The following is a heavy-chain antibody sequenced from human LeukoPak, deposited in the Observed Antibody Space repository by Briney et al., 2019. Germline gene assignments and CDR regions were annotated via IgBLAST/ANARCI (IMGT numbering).Heavy chain of an antibody. J-gene: IGHJ3*02. CDR3: ASRVEEYGSGAFDI. Sequence: GGSLRLSCAASGFTFSSYWMTWVRQAPGKGLEWVANIKQDGSEKYYVDSVKGRFTISRDNAKNSLYLQMNSLRAEDTAVYYCASRVEEYGSGAFDIWGQGTMVTVSS. CDR2: IKQDGSEK. D-gene: IGHD3-10*01. V-gene: IGHV3-7*01. CDR1: GFTFSSYW.